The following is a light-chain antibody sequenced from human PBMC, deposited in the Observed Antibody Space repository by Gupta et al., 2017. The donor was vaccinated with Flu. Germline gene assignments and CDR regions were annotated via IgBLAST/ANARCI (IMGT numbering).Light chain of an antibody. V-gene: IGKV3-15*01. CDR1: QSVNRN. Sequence: ETVMTQSPGTLSVSPRESATLSCRASQSVNRNLAWYQQRPGQAPRLLISLASTRAPGIPDRFSGSGSGTEFALTVSGLQSEDFAVYFCQQYNDWPLTFGGGTKVEIK. CDR2: LAS. CDR3: QQYNDWPLT. J-gene: IGKJ4*01.